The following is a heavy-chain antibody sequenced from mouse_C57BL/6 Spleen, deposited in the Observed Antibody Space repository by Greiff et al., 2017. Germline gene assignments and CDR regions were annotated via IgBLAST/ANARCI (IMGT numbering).Heavy chain of an antibody. CDR1: GFTFSDYY. J-gene: IGHJ4*01. V-gene: IGHV5-16*01. Sequence: EVMLVESEGGLVQPGSSMKLSCTASGFTFSDYYMAWVRQVPEKGLEWVANINYDGSSTYYLDSLKSRFIISRDNAKNILYLQMSSLKSEDTATYYCARAYSAMDYWGQGTSVTVSS. CDR3: ARAYSAMDY. D-gene: IGHD2-12*01. CDR2: INYDGSST.